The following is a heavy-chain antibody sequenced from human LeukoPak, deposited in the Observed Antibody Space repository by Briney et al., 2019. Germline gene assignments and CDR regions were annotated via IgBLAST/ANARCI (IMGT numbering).Heavy chain of an antibody. Sequence: GRSPRLSCAASGFIFYSYAMHWVRQAPGKGLEWVAVISSDGSNKYYADSVKGRFTISRYNSKNTLYRQINSLRAEDTAVYYCARDALYYYDSSGHYYANSYYYAMDVWGQGTTVTVSS. D-gene: IGHD3-22*01. CDR2: ISSDGSNK. J-gene: IGHJ6*02. CDR3: ARDALYYYDSSGHYYANSYYYAMDV. CDR1: GFIFYSYA. V-gene: IGHV3-30*04.